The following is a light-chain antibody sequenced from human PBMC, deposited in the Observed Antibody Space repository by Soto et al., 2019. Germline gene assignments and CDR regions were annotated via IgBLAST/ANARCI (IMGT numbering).Light chain of an antibody. J-gene: IGKJ3*01. CDR1: QTVSDD. Sequence: EIVMTQSPATLFVSPGERATLSCRASQTVSDDLAWYQQTPGQAPRLLIYGASTRATDIPARFSGGGSGTEFTLTISSLQSEDSAIYYCQQYHDWPPITFGPGTKVNI. V-gene: IGKV3-15*01. CDR2: GAS. CDR3: QQYHDWPPIT.